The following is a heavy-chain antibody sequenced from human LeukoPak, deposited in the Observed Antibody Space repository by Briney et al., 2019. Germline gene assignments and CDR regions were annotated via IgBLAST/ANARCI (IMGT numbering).Heavy chain of an antibody. CDR2: IRYDGNNK. V-gene: IGHV3-30*02. Sequence: PGGSLRLSCAASGFTFSNSGMHWVRQAPGKGLEWVAFIRYDGNNKYYADSVKGRFTISRDNAKNSLYLQMNSLRAEDTAVYYCARRRDSGSLQHFDYWGQGTLVTVSS. J-gene: IGHJ4*02. CDR1: GFTFSNSG. CDR3: ARRRDSGSLQHFDY. D-gene: IGHD1-26*01.